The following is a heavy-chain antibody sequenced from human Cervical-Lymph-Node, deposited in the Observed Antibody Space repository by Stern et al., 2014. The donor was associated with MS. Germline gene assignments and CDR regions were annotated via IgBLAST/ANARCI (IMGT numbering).Heavy chain of an antibody. V-gene: IGHV3-30*18. Sequence: VQLVQSGGGVVQPGRSLRLSCAASGFTFSSYGMHWVRQAPGKGLEWVAVISYDGSNKYFADSVKGRFTISRDNSKNTLYLQINSLRAEDTAVYYCAKEGRFLEWFPYYYGMDVWGQGTTVTVSS. D-gene: IGHD3-3*01. CDR2: ISYDGSNK. J-gene: IGHJ6*02. CDR3: AKEGRFLEWFPYYYGMDV. CDR1: GFTFSSYG.